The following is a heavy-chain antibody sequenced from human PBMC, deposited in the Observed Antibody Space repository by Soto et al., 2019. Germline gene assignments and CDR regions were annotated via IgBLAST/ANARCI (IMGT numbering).Heavy chain of an antibody. D-gene: IGHD1-26*01. CDR1: GGSISSYY. V-gene: IGHV4-59*01. Sequence: QVQLQESGPGLVKPSETLSLTCTVSGGSISSYYWSWIRQPPGKGLEWIGYIYYSGSTNYNPSLKSRVTISVDTSKNQFSLKLSSVTAADTAVYYCARATRGKYYYYYYMDVWGKGTTVTVSS. CDR3: ARATRGKYYYYYYMDV. CDR2: IYYSGST. J-gene: IGHJ6*03.